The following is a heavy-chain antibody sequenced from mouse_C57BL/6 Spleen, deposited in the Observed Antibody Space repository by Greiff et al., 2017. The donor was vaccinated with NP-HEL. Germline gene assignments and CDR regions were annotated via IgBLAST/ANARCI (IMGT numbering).Heavy chain of an antibody. J-gene: IGHJ2*01. Sequence: QVQLQQSGAELVRPGASVTLSCKASGYTFTDYEMHWVKQTPVHGLEWIGAIDPETGGTAYNQKFKGKAILTADKSSGTAYMELRSLTSEDSAVYYCTRRDDGYYGTYFDYWGQGTTLTVSS. CDR3: TRRDDGYYGTYFDY. CDR2: IDPETGGT. V-gene: IGHV1-15*01. D-gene: IGHD2-3*01. CDR1: GYTFTDYE.